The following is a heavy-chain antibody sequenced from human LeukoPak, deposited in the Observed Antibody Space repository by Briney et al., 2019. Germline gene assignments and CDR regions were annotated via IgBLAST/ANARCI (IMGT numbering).Heavy chain of an antibody. CDR1: GGTFSSYA. J-gene: IGHJ3*02. Sequence: SVKVSCKXSGGTFSSYAISWVQQAPGQGLEWMGRIIPIFGTANYAQKIQGRVTITTDESTSTAYMELSSLRSEDTAVYYCAYAKRITIFGVVTTDAFDIWGQGTMVTVSS. CDR2: IIPIFGTA. CDR3: AYAKRITIFGVVTTDAFDI. V-gene: IGHV1-69*05. D-gene: IGHD3-3*01.